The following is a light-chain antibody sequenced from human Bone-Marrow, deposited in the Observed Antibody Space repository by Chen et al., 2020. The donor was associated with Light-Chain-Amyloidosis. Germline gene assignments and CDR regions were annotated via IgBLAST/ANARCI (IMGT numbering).Light chain of an antibody. Sequence: NFMLTQPHSVSESPGKTVIISCTRSSGSIATNYVQWYQQRPGSSPTTVIYEDAQRPSAFPDRFSGSIDRSSNSAYLTISGLKTEDEADYYCQSYQGSSQGVFGGGTKLTVL. CDR1: SGSIATNY. V-gene: IGLV6-57*01. CDR2: EDA. J-gene: IGLJ3*02. CDR3: QSYQGSSQGV.